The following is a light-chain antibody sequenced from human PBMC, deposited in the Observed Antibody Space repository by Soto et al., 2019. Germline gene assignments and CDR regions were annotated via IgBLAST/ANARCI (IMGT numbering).Light chain of an antibody. CDR1: QSVSGTY. Sequence: DIVLTQSPGTLSLSPGERATLSCRASQSVSGTYLAWYQQKPGQAPRVLIYDASSRAAGIPDRFSGSGSATDFFLTISRLEPADFAVYYCRHYGSSLRYTFGQGTKLEIK. CDR2: DAS. V-gene: IGKV3-20*01. CDR3: RHYGSSLRYT. J-gene: IGKJ2*01.